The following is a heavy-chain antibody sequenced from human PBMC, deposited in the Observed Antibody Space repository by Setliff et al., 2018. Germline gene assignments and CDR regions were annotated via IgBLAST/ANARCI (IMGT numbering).Heavy chain of an antibody. CDR3: ARGYCDGIGCPAPLYYFDS. CDR2: MNIDNGKT. D-gene: IGHD2-21*01. Sequence: GASVKVSCKASGYSFTLYAMHWMRQAPGQRLEWMGWMNIDNGKTEYSQEFQDRVTFTFAETAYMELRSLTSDDMAVYYCARGYCDGIGCPAPLYYFDSWGQGTLVTVSS. J-gene: IGHJ4*02. CDR1: GYSFTLYA. V-gene: IGHV1-3*03.